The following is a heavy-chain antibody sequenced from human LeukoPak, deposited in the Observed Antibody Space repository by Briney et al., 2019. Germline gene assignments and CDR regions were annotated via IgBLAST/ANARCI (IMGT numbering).Heavy chain of an antibody. V-gene: IGHV3-66*01. J-gene: IGHJ4*02. Sequence: GGSLRLSCAASGITVSNNYMSWVRQAPGKGLEWVSLIYSGGSTYYADSVRGRFTISRDSSKNTLYLQMNSLRVEDTAVYYRARIYNWGQGTLVTVSS. CDR2: IYSGGST. CDR3: ARIYN. D-gene: IGHD4-11*01. CDR1: GITVSNNY.